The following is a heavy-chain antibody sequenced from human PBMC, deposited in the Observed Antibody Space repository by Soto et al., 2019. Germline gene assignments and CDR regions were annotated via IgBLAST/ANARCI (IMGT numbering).Heavy chain of an antibody. D-gene: IGHD6-19*01. CDR3: ARAPQWQWLPDY. V-gene: IGHV3-11*01. CDR1: GFSFSDHY. Sequence: QVQLVESGGGLVKPGGSLRLSCEASGFSFSDHYMIWIRQAPGKGLEWVSYISRSSSTIYYEDSVKVRFTISRDNAKNALYLKINSLRAEDTAVYYCARAPQWQWLPDYWGQGTLVTVSS. J-gene: IGHJ4*02. CDR2: ISRSSSTI.